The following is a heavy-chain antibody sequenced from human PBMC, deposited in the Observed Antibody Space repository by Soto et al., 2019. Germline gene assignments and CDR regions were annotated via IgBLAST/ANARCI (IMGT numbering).Heavy chain of an antibody. J-gene: IGHJ4*02. CDR3: AAGIAVAGVYDY. Sequence: QVQLQGSGPGLVKPSETLSLTCNVSGGSISFYYWSFIRQPPGKGLEWIGYIYSSASTNYSPSLKSRLTIALDTSKNQFSMKLTSVTTADTAVYYCAAGIAVAGVYDYWSPGTLVTVSS. CDR1: GGSISFYY. D-gene: IGHD6-19*01. CDR2: IYSSAST. V-gene: IGHV4-59*03.